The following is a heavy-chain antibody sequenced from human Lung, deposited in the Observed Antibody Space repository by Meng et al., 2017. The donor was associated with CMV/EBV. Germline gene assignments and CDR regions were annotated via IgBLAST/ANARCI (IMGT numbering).Heavy chain of an antibody. D-gene: IGHD5-18*01. Sequence: SGFTFGSYAMHWVRQAPGKGLEWLAVISYDGSNKYYADSVKGRFTISRDNSKNTLYLQMNSLRAEDTAVYYCARDHGYSYGSGWFDPWGQGTLVTVSS. CDR3: ARDHGYSYGSGWFDP. CDR1: GFTFGSYA. J-gene: IGHJ5*02. CDR2: ISYDGSNK. V-gene: IGHV3-30*04.